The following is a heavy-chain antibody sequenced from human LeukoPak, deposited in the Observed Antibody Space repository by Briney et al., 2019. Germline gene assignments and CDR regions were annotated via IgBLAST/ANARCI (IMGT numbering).Heavy chain of an antibody. J-gene: IGHJ4*02. D-gene: IGHD6-6*01. V-gene: IGHV4-39*01. CDR1: GGSITSSRHY. CDR2: INYSGNT. Sequence: PSETLSLTCTVSGGSITSSRHYWGWIRQPPGKGLEWIGSINYSGNTYYNPSLKSRVTISVDTSKNQFSLKLRSVTAADTAVYYCASPSSSSSTYDYWGQGTLVTVSS. CDR3: ASPSSSSSTYDY.